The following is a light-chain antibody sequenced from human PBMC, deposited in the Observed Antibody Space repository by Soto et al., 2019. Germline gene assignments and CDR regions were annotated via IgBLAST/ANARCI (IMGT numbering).Light chain of an antibody. V-gene: IGLV2-14*03. CDR1: SSDLGDYNY. J-gene: IGLJ1*01. Sequence: QSVLTQPASVSGSPGQSITISCTGASSDLGDYNYVSRYQQHPGKAPKLMIYDVSSWPSGVSDRFSGSKSGNTASLTISGLQAEDEADYYCTSYTTPGTYAFATGTKVTVL. CDR3: TSYTTPGTYA. CDR2: DVS.